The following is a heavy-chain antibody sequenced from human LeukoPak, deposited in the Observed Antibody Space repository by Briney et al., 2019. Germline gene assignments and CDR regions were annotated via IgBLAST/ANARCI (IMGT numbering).Heavy chain of an antibody. D-gene: IGHD3-9*01. CDR2: IYYSGST. CDR3: ARAPYDILTGNVYFDY. CDR1: GGSISSGDYY. V-gene: IGHV4-30-4*01. Sequence: SETLSLTCTVSGGSISSGDYYWSWIRQPPGKGLEWIGYIYYSGSTYYNPSLKSRVTISVDTSKNQFSLELSSVTAADTAVYYCARAPYDILTGNVYFDYWGQGTLVTVSS. J-gene: IGHJ4*02.